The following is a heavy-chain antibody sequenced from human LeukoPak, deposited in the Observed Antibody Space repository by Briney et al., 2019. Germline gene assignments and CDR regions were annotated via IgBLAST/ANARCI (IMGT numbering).Heavy chain of an antibody. J-gene: IGHJ4*02. CDR1: GGSISSYY. V-gene: IGHV4-59*01. CDR3: ARDVGYYFDY. Sequence: SETLSLTSSVSGGSISSYYWSWIRQPPGEGLEWIGYIYYSGSTNYNPSLKSRVTISVDTSKNQFSLKLSSVTAADTAVYYCARDVGYYFDYWGQGTLVTVSS. CDR2: IYYSGST.